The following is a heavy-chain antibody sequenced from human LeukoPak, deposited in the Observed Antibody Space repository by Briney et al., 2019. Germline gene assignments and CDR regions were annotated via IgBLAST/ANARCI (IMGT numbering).Heavy chain of an antibody. Sequence: NPSETLSLTCTVSGGSVSSGSYYWGWIRQPPGKGLEWIGSIYYSGSTYYNSSLKSRVTISVDTSKNQFSLKLSSVTAADTAVYYCARRLGGVDYWGQGTLVTVSS. V-gene: IGHV4-39*01. D-gene: IGHD2-8*01. CDR2: IYYSGST. CDR3: ARRLGGVDY. J-gene: IGHJ4*02. CDR1: GGSVSSGSYY.